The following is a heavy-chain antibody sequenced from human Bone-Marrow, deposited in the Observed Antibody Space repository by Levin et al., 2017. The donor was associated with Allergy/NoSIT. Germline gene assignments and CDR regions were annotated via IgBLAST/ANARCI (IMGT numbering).Heavy chain of an antibody. CDR1: EDTFRSYA. J-gene: IGHJ3*02. Sequence: PPASVKVSCKASEDTFRSYALNWVRQAPGQGLEWMGVITPIFGIPNYAQKFQGRVTITADESTSTAHMELSSLRSADTAVYYCAREAGNLGALDIWGQGTMVTVSS. D-gene: IGHD6-13*01. CDR2: ITPIFGIP. V-gene: IGHV1-69*13. CDR3: AREAGNLGALDI.